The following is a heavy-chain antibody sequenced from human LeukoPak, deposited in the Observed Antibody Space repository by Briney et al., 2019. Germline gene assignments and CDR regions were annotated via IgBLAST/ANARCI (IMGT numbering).Heavy chain of an antibody. Sequence: VASVKVSCKASGGTFSSYAISWVRQAPGQGLEWMGRIIPILGIANYAQKFQGRVTITVDKSTSTAYMELSSLRSEDTAVYYCARGPPGWSFDYWGQGTLVTVSS. CDR2: IIPILGIA. CDR1: GGTFSSYA. CDR3: ARGPPGWSFDY. D-gene: IGHD6-19*01. J-gene: IGHJ4*02. V-gene: IGHV1-69*04.